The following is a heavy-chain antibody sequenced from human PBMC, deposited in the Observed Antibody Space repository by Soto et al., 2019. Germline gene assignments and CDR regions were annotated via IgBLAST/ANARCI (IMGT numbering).Heavy chain of an antibody. CDR1: GFTVSSNY. J-gene: IGHJ4*02. D-gene: IGHD4-17*01. Sequence: PGGSLRLSCAASGFTVSSNYMIWVRQAPGKGLEWVSVIYSGGSTYYADSVKGRFTISRDNSKNTLYLQMNSLRAEDTAVYYCARENTVTNGNFDYWGQGTLVTVSS. CDR2: IYSGGST. V-gene: IGHV3-66*01. CDR3: ARENTVTNGNFDY.